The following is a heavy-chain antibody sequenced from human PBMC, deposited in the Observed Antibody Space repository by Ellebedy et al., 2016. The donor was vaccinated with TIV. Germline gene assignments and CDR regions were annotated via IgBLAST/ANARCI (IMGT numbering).Heavy chain of an antibody. V-gene: IGHV3-7*03. J-gene: IGHJ6*02. CDR2: IKQDGSEI. Sequence: GESLKISCAVSGFTLSNYWMSWARPAPGKGLEWVATIKQDGSEIHYVDSVKGRFTIARDNAKNSLYLQMNSLRVEDTALYYCARDAYPYAMDVWGQGTTVTVSS. D-gene: IGHD2-2*02. CDR1: GFTLSNYW. CDR3: ARDAYPYAMDV.